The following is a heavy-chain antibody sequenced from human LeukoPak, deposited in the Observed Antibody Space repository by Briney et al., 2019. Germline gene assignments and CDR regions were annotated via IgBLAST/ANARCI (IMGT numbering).Heavy chain of an antibody. CDR2: IYPGDSDT. CDR3: ARRVGAGGFDY. CDR1: GYRFSEYW. D-gene: IGHD6-13*01. Sequence: LGESLKISCKGSGYRFSEYWIGWVRQMPGKGLEWMGIIYPGDSDTRYSPSFQGQVTISADKSISTAYLQWSGLKASDTAMFYCARRVGAGGFDYWGQGTLVTVSS. V-gene: IGHV5-51*01. J-gene: IGHJ4*02.